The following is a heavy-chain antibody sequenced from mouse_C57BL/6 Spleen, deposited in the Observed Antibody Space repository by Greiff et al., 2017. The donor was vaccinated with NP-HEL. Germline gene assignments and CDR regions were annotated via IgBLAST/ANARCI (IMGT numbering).Heavy chain of an antibody. Sequence: QVQLKQPGAELVRPGSSVKLSCKASGYTFTSYWMHWVKQRPIQGLEWIGNIDPSDSETHYNQKFKDKATLTVDKSSSTAYMQLSSLTSEDSAVYYCAVYYGYDGPFAYWGQGTLVTVSA. V-gene: IGHV1-52*01. J-gene: IGHJ3*01. CDR3: AVYYGYDGPFAY. CDR1: GYTFTSYW. D-gene: IGHD2-2*01. CDR2: IDPSDSET.